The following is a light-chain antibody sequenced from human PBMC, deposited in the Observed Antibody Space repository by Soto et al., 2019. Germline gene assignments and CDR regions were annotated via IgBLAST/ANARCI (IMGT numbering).Light chain of an antibody. CDR1: QAIYSY. V-gene: IGKV1-9*01. CDR3: QQGSSTPVT. CDR2: GAS. J-gene: IGKJ3*01. Sequence: DIQLTQSPFFLSASVGDRVTISCRASQAIYSYLAWYQQKPGKAPKLLIFGASKLQSGVPSRFSGSGSGTEFTLTISSLQPEDFATYFCQQGSSTPVTFGPGTKVDFK.